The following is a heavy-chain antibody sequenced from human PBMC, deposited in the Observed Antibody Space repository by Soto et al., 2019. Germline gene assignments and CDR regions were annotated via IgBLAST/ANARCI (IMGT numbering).Heavy chain of an antibody. J-gene: IGHJ6*03. V-gene: IGHV1-8*01. CDR3: ARGPVNPSITIFGVVRPRPSGYMDV. CDR2: MNPNSGNT. D-gene: IGHD3-3*01. CDR1: GYTFTSYD. Sequence: QVQLVQSGAELKKPGASVKVSCKASGYTFTSYDINWVRQATGQGLEWMGWMNPNSGNTDYAQKFQGRVTMTRNTSISTAYMELSSLRSEDTAVYYCARGPVNPSITIFGVVRPRPSGYMDVWGKGTTVTVSS.